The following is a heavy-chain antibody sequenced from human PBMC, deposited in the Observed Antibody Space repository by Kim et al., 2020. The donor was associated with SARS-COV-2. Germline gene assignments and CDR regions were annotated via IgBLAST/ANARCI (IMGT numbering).Heavy chain of an antibody. V-gene: IGHV4-39*01. J-gene: IGHJ5*02. D-gene: IGHD3-10*01. CDR3: ARSSMVRGVITNWFDP. Sequence: SLKSRVTISVDTSKNQFSLRLSSVTAADTAVYYCARSSMVRGVITNWFDPWGQGTLVTVSS.